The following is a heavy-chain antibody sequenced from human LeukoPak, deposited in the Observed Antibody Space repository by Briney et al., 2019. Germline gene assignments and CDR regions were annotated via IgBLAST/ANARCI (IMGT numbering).Heavy chain of an antibody. CDR1: GFTLSSYG. CDR3: AKGDDSTPWY. D-gene: IGHD3-22*01. CDR2: IRYDGSNK. Sequence: PGGSLRLSCAASGFTLSSYGMHWVRQAPGKGLEWVAFIRYDGSNKYYADSVKGRFTISRDNSKNTLYLQMNSLRAEDTAVYYCAKGDDSTPWYWGQGTLVTVSS. V-gene: IGHV3-30*02. J-gene: IGHJ4*02.